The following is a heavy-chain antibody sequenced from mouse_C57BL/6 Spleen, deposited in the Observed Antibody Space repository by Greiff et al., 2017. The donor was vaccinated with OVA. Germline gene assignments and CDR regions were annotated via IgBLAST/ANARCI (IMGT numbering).Heavy chain of an antibody. Sequence: EVQLQQSGTVLARPGASVKMSCKTSGYTFTSYWMHWVKQRPGQGLEWIGAIYPGNSDTSYNQKFKGKAKLTAVTSASTAYMELSSLSNEDSAVYYCTRGGYYVYWYFDVWGTGTTVTVSS. J-gene: IGHJ1*03. D-gene: IGHD2-3*01. CDR3: TRGGYYVYWYFDV. CDR1: GYTFTSYW. CDR2: IYPGNSDT. V-gene: IGHV1-5*01.